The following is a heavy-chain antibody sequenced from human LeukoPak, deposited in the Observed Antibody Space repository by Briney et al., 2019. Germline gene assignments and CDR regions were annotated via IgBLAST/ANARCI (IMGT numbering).Heavy chain of an antibody. CDR3: ARDSYELGATFDY. CDR1: GFTFTRYW. Sequence: VGSLRLSCAASGFTFTRYWMHWVRQVPGKGLVWVSRINIDGTTTNYADSVKGRFTVSRDNAKNTLFLQLRSLRVEDTAVYYCARDSYELGATFDYWGQGSRVIVSS. J-gene: IGHJ4*02. V-gene: IGHV3-74*01. D-gene: IGHD1-26*01. CDR2: INIDGTTT.